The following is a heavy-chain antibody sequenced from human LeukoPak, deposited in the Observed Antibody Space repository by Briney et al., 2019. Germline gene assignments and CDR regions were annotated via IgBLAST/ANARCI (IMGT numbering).Heavy chain of an antibody. D-gene: IGHD3-9*01. J-gene: IGHJ4*02. Sequence: SQTLSLTCTVSGGSISSGSYYWSWIRQPAGKGLEWIGRIYTSGSTNYNPSLKSRVTISVDTSKNQFSLKLSSVTAADTAVYYCARANILTGYYGYWGQGTLVTVSS. CDR2: IYTSGST. CDR1: GGSISSGSYY. CDR3: ARANILTGYYGY. V-gene: IGHV4-61*02.